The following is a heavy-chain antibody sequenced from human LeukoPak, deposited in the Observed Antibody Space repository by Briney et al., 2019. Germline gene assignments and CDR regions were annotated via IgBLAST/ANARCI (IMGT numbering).Heavy chain of an antibody. J-gene: IGHJ5*02. Sequence: SETLSLTCTVSGGSISSSSYFWGWIRQPPGKGLECIGTIYHSGSTYYNPSLKSRVTISVDTSKNQFSLKLNSVTAADTAVYYCARIYSSSWFLNWFDPWGQGTLVTVSS. D-gene: IGHD6-13*01. CDR2: IYHSGST. V-gene: IGHV4-39*07. CDR1: GGSISSSSYF. CDR3: ARIYSSSWFLNWFDP.